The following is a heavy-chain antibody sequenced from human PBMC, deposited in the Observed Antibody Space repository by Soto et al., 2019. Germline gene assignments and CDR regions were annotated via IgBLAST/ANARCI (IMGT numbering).Heavy chain of an antibody. CDR1: GGSISSGAYY. J-gene: IGHJ4*02. CDR3: ARAQGSGFLVS. Sequence: PSETLSLTCTFSGGSISSGAYYWSWIRQPPGKGLEWIGYIYYSGSTYYNPSLKSRVTISVDTSKNQFSLKLSSVTAADTAVYYCARAQGSGFLVSWGQGTLVTVSS. CDR2: IYYSGST. V-gene: IGHV4-30-4*01. D-gene: IGHD3-10*01.